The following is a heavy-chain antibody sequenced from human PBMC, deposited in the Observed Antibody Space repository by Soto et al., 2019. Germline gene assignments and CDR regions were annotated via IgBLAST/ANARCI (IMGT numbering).Heavy chain of an antibody. CDR3: VRGGLMKPFDY. V-gene: IGHV3-23*01. D-gene: IGHD6-19*01. CDR2: ISGSGGDT. J-gene: IGHJ4*02. Sequence: EVQLLESGGGLVQPGGSLRLSCAASGFTFSTSVMSWVRQPPGKGLERVSGISGSGGDTFYADSVKGRFSISRDNSKNTLYLQMNSLRAEDTAVYYCVRGGLMKPFDYWGQGTLVTVS. CDR1: GFTFSTSV.